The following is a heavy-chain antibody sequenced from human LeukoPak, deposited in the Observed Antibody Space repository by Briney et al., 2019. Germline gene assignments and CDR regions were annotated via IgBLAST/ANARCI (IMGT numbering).Heavy chain of an antibody. D-gene: IGHD1-26*01. CDR3: ANLIVGATSGFDY. Sequence: PGGSLRLSCAASGFTFSSYGMHWVRQAPGKGLEWVAVISYDGSNKYYADSVKGRFTISRDNSKNTLYLQMNSLRAEDTAVYYCANLIVGATSGFDYWGQGTLVTVSS. V-gene: IGHV3-30*18. CDR2: ISYDGSNK. J-gene: IGHJ4*02. CDR1: GFTFSSYG.